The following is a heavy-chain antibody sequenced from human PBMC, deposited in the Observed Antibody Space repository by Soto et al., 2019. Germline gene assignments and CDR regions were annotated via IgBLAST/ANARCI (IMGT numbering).Heavy chain of an antibody. CDR3: ARDKLLGQWLAYYYYYGMDV. D-gene: IGHD6-19*01. CDR2: ISYNGSNK. Sequence: QVQLVESGGGVVQPGRSLRLSCAASGFTFSSYAMHWVRQASGKGLEWVAVISYNGSNKYYADSVKGRFTISRDNSKNTLYLQMNSLRAEDTAVYYCARDKLLGQWLAYYYYYGMDVWGQGTTVTVSS. CDR1: GFTFSSYA. J-gene: IGHJ6*02. V-gene: IGHV3-30-3*01.